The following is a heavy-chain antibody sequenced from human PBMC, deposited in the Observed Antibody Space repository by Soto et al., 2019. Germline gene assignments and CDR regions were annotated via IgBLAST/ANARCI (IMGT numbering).Heavy chain of an antibody. V-gene: IGHV3-23*01. CDR3: AKSIWTYYDFWSGYYMSGPDV. D-gene: IGHD3-3*01. CDR1: GFTFSSYA. Sequence: GGSLRLSCAASGFTFSSYAMSWVRQAPGKGLEWVSAISGSGGSTYYAVSVKGRFTISRDNSKNTLYLQMNSLRAEDTAVYYCAKSIWTYYDFWSGYYMSGPDVWGQGTTVTVSS. CDR2: ISGSGGST. J-gene: IGHJ6*02.